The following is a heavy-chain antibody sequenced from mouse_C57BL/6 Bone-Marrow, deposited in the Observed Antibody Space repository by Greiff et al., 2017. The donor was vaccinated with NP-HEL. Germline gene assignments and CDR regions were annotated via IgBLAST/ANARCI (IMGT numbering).Heavy chain of an antibody. V-gene: IGHV1-64*01. CDR1: GYTFTSYW. CDR3: AGTTVVGGYAMDY. D-gene: IGHD1-1*01. Sequence: QVQLQQPGAELVKPGASVKLSCKASGYTFTSYWMHWVKQRPGQGLEWIGMIHPNSGSTNYNEKFKSKATLTVDKSSSTAYMQLSSLTSEDSAVYYCAGTTVVGGYAMDYWGQGTSVTVSS. J-gene: IGHJ4*01. CDR2: IHPNSGST.